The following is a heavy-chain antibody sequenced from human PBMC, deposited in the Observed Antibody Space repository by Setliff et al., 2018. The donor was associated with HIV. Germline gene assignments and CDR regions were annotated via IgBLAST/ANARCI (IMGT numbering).Heavy chain of an antibody. J-gene: IGHJ3*01. Sequence: PSETLSLTCAVYGGSFSGYYWSWIRQPPGKGLEWIGEINHSGSTNYNPSLKSRVTISVDTSKNQFSLKLSSVTAADTAVYFCVRDRGWDGENAFDVWGQGTLVTVSS. CDR3: VRDRGWDGENAFDV. D-gene: IGHD1-26*01. V-gene: IGHV4-34*01. CDR2: INHSGST. CDR1: GGSFSGYY.